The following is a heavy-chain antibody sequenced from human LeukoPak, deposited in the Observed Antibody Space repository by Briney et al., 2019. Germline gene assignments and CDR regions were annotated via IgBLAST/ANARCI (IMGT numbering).Heavy chain of an antibody. V-gene: IGHV1-2*02. Sequence: ASVKVSCKASGYTFTGYYMHWVRQAPGQGLEWMGWINPNSGGTNYAQKFQGRVTMTRDTSISTAYMELSRLRSDDTAVYYCAREPVYYDNGGYWGQGTLVTVSS. J-gene: IGHJ4*02. CDR1: GYTFTGYY. D-gene: IGHD3-22*01. CDR2: INPNSGGT. CDR3: AREPVYYDNGGY.